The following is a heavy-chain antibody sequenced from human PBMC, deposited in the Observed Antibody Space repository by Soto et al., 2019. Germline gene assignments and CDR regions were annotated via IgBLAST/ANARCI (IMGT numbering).Heavy chain of an antibody. V-gene: IGHV3-11*01. CDR3: ARAGFWSGYYTKYYYYGMDV. CDR1: GFTFSDYY. CDR2: ISSSGSTI. Sequence: QVQLVESGGGLVKPGGSLRLSCAASGFTFSDYYMSWIRQAPGKGLEWVSYISSSGSTIYYADSVKGRFTISRDNAKNSLYLQLNSLRAEDTAVYYCARAGFWSGYYTKYYYYGMDVWGQGTTVTVSS. J-gene: IGHJ6*02. D-gene: IGHD3-3*01.